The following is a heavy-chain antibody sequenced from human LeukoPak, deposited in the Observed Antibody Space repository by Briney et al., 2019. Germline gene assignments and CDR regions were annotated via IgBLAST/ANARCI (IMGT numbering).Heavy chain of an antibody. D-gene: IGHD6-6*01. V-gene: IGHV1-24*01. CDR1: GYPFTSYY. Sequence: ASVKVSCKASGYPFTSYYMHWVRQAPGKGLEWMGGFDPEDGETIYAQKFQGRVTMTEDTSTDTAYMELSSLRSEDTAVYYCATDQLNLAATGAFDIWGQGTMVTVSS. CDR2: FDPEDGET. CDR3: ATDQLNLAATGAFDI. J-gene: IGHJ3*02.